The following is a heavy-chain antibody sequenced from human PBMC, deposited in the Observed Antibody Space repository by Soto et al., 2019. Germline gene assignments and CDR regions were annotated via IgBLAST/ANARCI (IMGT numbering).Heavy chain of an antibody. V-gene: IGHV4-30-4*01. CDR2: IYYSGST. D-gene: IGHD3-10*01. CDR3: AREIMVRGLYYYYGMDV. J-gene: IGHJ6*02. Sequence: SETLSLTCTVSGGSISSGDYYWSWIRQPPGKGLEWIGYIYYSGSTYYNPSLKSRVTISVDTSKNQFSLKLSSVTAADTAVYYCAREIMVRGLYYYYGMDVWGQGTTVTVSS. CDR1: GGSISSGDYY.